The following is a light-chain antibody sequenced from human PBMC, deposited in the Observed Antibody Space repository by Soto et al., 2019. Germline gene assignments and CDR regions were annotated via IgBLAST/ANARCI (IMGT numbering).Light chain of an antibody. CDR2: GAS. V-gene: IGKV3-15*01. CDR3: QQYGSSPIT. J-gene: IGKJ5*01. Sequence: IVMTRSPATLSVSPGERATLSCRASQSVSSNLAWYQQKPGQAPRLLIYGASTRATDIPARFSGSGSGTEFTLTITSLQSEDFAVYYCQQYGSSPITFGQGTRLEIK. CDR1: QSVSSN.